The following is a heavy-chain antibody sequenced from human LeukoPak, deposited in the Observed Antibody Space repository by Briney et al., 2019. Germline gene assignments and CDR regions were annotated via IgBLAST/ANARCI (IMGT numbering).Heavy chain of an antibody. CDR3: ASARYSYGHGAFDI. D-gene: IGHD5-18*01. CDR2: INHSGST. CDR1: GGSISSGGYY. Sequence: SETLSLTCTVSGGSISSGGYYWSWIRQPPGKGLEWIGEINHSGSTNYNPSLKSRVTISVDTSKNQFSLKLSSVTAADTAVYYCASARYSYGHGAFDIWGQGTMVTASS. J-gene: IGHJ3*02. V-gene: IGHV4-39*07.